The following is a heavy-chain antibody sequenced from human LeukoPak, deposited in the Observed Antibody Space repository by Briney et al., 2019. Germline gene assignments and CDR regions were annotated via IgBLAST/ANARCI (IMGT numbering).Heavy chain of an antibody. CDR3: ARGRGVRGVIEASFDY. CDR1: GFTFSSYW. Sequence: GGSLRLSCAASGFTFSSYWMTWVRQAPGKGLEWVANIKQDGSEKYYVGSVKGRFTISRDNAKNSLYLQMNSLRAEDTAVYYCARGRGVRGVIEASFDYWGQGTLVTVSS. D-gene: IGHD3-10*01. V-gene: IGHV3-7*01. J-gene: IGHJ4*02. CDR2: IKQDGSEK.